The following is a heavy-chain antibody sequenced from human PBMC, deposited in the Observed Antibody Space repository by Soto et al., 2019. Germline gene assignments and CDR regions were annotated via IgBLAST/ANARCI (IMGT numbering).Heavy chain of an antibody. D-gene: IGHD3-22*01. CDR1: GGTFSSYA. V-gene: IGHV1-69*13. CDR2: IIPIFGTA. Sequence: SVKVSFKASGGTFSSYAISWVRQAPGQGLEWMGGIIPIFGTANYAQKFQGRVTITADESTSTAYMELSSLRSEDTAVYYCASGWLPKIFSLPSEHYGMDVWGQGTTVTVSS. J-gene: IGHJ6*02. CDR3: ASGWLPKIFSLPSEHYGMDV.